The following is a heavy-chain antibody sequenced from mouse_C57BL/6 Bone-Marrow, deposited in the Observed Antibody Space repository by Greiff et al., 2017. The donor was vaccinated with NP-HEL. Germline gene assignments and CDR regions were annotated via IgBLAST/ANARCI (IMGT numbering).Heavy chain of an antibody. CDR3: AREDYYGSSYTWFAY. Sequence: VQLQQPGAELVMPGASVKLSCKASGYTFTSYWMHWVKQRPGQGLEWIGEIDPSDSYTNYTQKFKGKSTLTVDKSSSTAYMQLSSLTSEDSAVYYCAREDYYGSSYTWFAYWGQGTLVTVSA. D-gene: IGHD1-1*01. J-gene: IGHJ3*01. CDR2: IDPSDSYT. V-gene: IGHV1-69*01. CDR1: GYTFTSYW.